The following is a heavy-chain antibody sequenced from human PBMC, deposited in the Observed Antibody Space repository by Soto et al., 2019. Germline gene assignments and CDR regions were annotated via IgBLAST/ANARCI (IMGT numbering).Heavy chain of an antibody. J-gene: IGHJ4*02. CDR2: IIPIFGTA. D-gene: IGHD6-13*01. Sequence: SVKVSSKASGGTLSSYAISWVRQAPGQGLEWMAGIIPIFGTANYAQKFQGRVTITADESTSTANIELNNLRSEDTAVYYCAIDGDYSRSLDYWGQGTLVTV. CDR3: AIDGDYSRSLDY. CDR1: GGTLSSYA. V-gene: IGHV1-69*13.